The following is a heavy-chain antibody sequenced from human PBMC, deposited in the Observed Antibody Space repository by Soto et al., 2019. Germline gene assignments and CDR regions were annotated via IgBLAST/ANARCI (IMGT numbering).Heavy chain of an antibody. J-gene: IGHJ4*02. CDR2: IYHSGST. D-gene: IGHD3-22*01. CDR3: ASLGIYGYYYDSSGYPAGPFDY. Sequence: SETLSLTCAVSGDSISSGYYWAWIRQPPGKKLEWIGSIYHSGSTYYNPSLKSRVTISVDTSKNQFSLKLSSVTAADTAVYYCASLGIYGYYYDSSGYPAGPFDYWGQGTLVTVSS. CDR1: GDSISSGYY. V-gene: IGHV4-38-2*01.